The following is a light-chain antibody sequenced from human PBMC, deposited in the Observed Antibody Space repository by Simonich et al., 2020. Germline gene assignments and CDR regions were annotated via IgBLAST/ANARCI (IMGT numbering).Light chain of an antibody. Sequence: QSALTQPASVSGSPGQSITISCTGTSSDVGGYNYVSWYQHHPGKAPKLMIYDVRKRPSGVSNRFSGSKSGNTASLTISGLQAEDEADYYCSSYAGSSTVVFGGGTKLTVL. V-gene: IGLV2-14*03. CDR1: SSDVGGYNY. J-gene: IGLJ2*01. CDR3: SSYAGSSTVV. CDR2: DVR.